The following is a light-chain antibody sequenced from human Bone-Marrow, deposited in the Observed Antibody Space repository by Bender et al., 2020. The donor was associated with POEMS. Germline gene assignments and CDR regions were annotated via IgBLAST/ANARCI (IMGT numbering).Light chain of an antibody. Sequence: QSALTQPASVSGSPGQSITISCTGDISDIGKYDLFSWYQQHPGKVPKLLIYEASKRPSGVSNRFSGSKSGNTASLTISGLQAEDESDYYCCSYAGSSTWVFGGGTKLTVL. J-gene: IGLJ3*02. V-gene: IGLV2-23*01. CDR1: ISDIGKYDL. CDR2: EAS. CDR3: CSYAGSSTWV.